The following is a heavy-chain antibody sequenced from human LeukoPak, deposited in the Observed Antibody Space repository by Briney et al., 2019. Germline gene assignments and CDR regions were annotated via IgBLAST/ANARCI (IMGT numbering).Heavy chain of an antibody. V-gene: IGHV4-4*07. J-gene: IGHJ4*02. D-gene: IGHD3-9*01. CDR2: IYTSGST. Sequence: SQTLSLTCTGSGGSLSSYYWSWIRQPAGKGLEWIGRIYTSGSTNYNPSLKSRVTMSVDTSKNQFSLKLSSVTAADTAVYYCALPAPGGIRYFDWSLFFDYWGQGTLVTVSS. CDR3: ALPAPGGIRYFDWSLFFDY. CDR1: GGSLSSYY.